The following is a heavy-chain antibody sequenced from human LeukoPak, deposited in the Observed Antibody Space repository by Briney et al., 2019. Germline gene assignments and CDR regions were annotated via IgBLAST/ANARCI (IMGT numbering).Heavy chain of an antibody. CDR3: AKRYSGYDSKGTDDY. D-gene: IGHD5-12*01. Sequence: GGSLRLSCAASGFTFSSYAMSWVRQAPGKGLEWVSAIRGSGGSTYYADSVKGRFTISRDNSKNTLYLQMNSLRAEDTAVYYCAKRYSGYDSKGTDDYWGQGTLVTVSS. V-gene: IGHV3-23*01. CDR1: GFTFSSYA. J-gene: IGHJ4*02. CDR2: IRGSGGST.